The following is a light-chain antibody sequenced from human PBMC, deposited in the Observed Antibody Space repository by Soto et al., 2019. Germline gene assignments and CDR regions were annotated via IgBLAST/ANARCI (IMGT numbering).Light chain of an antibody. CDR2: DVS. CDR1: SSDVGGYNS. V-gene: IGLV2-14*01. CDR3: SSYTSSSTLV. J-gene: IGLJ7*01. Sequence: QSALTQPASVSGSPGQSITISCTGTSSDVGGYNSVSWYQQHPGKAPKLMIYDVSNRPSGVFNRFSGSKSGNTASLTISGLQAEDEADYYCSSYTSSSTLVFGTGTQLTVL.